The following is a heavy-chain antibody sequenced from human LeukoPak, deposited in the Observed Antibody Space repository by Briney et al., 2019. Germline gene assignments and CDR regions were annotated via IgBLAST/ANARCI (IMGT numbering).Heavy chain of an antibody. CDR3: ARDNRTYYDILTGYYSIDH. V-gene: IGHV3-21*01. CDR2: ISSSSSYI. J-gene: IGHJ4*02. Sequence: GGSLRLSCAASGFTFSSYSMNWVRQAPGKGLEWVSSISSSSSYIYYADSVKGRFTISRDNAKNSLYLQMNSLRAEDTAVYYCARDNRTYYDILTGYYSIDHWGQGTLVTVSS. D-gene: IGHD3-9*01. CDR1: GFTFSSYS.